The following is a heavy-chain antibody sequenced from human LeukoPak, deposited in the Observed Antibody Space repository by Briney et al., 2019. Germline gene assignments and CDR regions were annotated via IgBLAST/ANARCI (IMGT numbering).Heavy chain of an antibody. J-gene: IGHJ3*02. CDR2: IYSDGDT. V-gene: IGHV3-53*01. D-gene: IGHD3-22*01. Sequence: GGSLRLSCAASGLTVSANCMSWVRQTPGQGLEWVSSIYSDGDTYYANSVKGRFTISRDNSKNRVYLQMNTLTAEDTARYYCASGPFTRIVGSFDIWGPGTLVTVSS. CDR3: ASGPFTRIVGSFDI. CDR1: GLTVSANC.